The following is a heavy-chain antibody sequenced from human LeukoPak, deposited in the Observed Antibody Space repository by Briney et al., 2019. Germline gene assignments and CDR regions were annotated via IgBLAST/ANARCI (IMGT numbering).Heavy chain of an antibody. CDR3: AKDSKHYSMDV. V-gene: IGHV3-30*02. CDR2: LQYDGNNK. CDR1: GFTFSDYA. Sequence: GGSLRLSCAVSGFTFSDYAMHWVRQAPGKGLEWVALLQYDGNNKYYVDSVKGRFTISRDISKNTLYLQMNSLRPDDKAVYYCAKDSKHYSMDVWGQGTTVTVS. D-gene: IGHD2/OR15-2a*01. J-gene: IGHJ6*02.